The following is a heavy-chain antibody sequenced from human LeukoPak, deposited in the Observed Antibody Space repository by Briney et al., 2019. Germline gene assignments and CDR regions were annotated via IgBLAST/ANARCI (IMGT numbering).Heavy chain of an antibody. V-gene: IGHV3-9*01. CDR2: ISWNSGSI. J-gene: IGHJ4*02. Sequence: GGSLRLSCAAYGFTFDDYAMHWVRQAPGKGLEWVSGISWNSGSIGYADSVKGRFTISRDNAKNSLYLQMNSLRAEDTALYYCAKDILPGYIAVAGFDYWGQGTLVTVSS. D-gene: IGHD6-19*01. CDR3: AKDILPGYIAVAGFDY. CDR1: GFTFDDYA.